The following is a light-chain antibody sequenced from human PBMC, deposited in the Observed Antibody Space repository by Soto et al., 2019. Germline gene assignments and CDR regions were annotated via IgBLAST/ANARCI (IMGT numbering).Light chain of an antibody. Sequence: QSALTQPASVSGSPGQSITISCTGTSSDVGSYNLVSWYQQHPGKAPKLMIYEGSKRPSGVSSRFSGSKSGNTASLTISGLQAEDEAGYYCCSYAGSSTFFVFGTGTKLTVL. J-gene: IGLJ1*01. CDR3: CSYAGSSTFFV. CDR2: EGS. CDR1: SSDVGSYNL. V-gene: IGLV2-23*03.